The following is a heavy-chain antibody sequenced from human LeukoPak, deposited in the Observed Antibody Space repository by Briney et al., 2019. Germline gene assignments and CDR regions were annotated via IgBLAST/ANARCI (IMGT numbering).Heavy chain of an antibody. V-gene: IGHV3-53*01. CDR2: IYTGGIT. Sequence: QPGGSLRLSCAASGFIVSSTYMSWVRQAPGKGLEWVSVIYTGGITYYADSVKGRFTIFRDNSKNTLYLQMNSLRAEDTAVYYCAREGGNIAVAVMYYFDYWGQGTLVTVSS. D-gene: IGHD6-19*01. CDR3: AREGGNIAVAVMYYFDY. CDR1: GFIVSSTY. J-gene: IGHJ4*02.